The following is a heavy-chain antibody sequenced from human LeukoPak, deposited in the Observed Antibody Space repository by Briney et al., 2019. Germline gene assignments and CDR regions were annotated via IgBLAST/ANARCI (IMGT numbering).Heavy chain of an antibody. Sequence: GGSLRLSCAASGFTFSSYAMNWVRQAPGMGLEWVSVISGSGDSTYYADSVKGRITISRDNSKNTLYLQMNSLRAEDAAVYYCAKGKGSSGWYAFDYWGQGTLVTVSS. D-gene: IGHD6-19*01. V-gene: IGHV3-23*01. CDR2: ISGSGDST. CDR1: GFTFSSYA. J-gene: IGHJ4*02. CDR3: AKGKGSSGWYAFDY.